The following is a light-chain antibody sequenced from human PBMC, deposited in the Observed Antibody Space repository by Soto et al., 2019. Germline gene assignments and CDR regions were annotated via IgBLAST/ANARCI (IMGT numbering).Light chain of an antibody. CDR2: LGS. J-gene: IGKJ1*01. CDR1: QSLLNSTGYNY. V-gene: IGKV2-28*01. CDR3: MQALQAPLT. Sequence: DIVMTQSPLSLPVTPGVPASISYRSRQSLLNSTGYNYLDWYLQKPGQSPQLLIYLGSSRASGVPDRFSGSGSGTDFTLTISRVEAEDVGFYYCMQALQAPLTFGQGTSVEIK.